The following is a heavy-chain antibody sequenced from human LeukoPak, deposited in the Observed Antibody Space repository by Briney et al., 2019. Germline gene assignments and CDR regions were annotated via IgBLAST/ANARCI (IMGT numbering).Heavy chain of an antibody. CDR2: ISSSSSTI. D-gene: IGHD3-16*01. V-gene: IGHV3-48*02. CDR1: GFTFSSYS. J-gene: IGHJ5*02. CDR3: ARVGRTYVERYWFDP. Sequence: GGSLRLSCAASGFTFSSYSMNWVRQAPGKGLERVSYISSSSSTIYYADSVKGRFTITRDNAKNSLYLQMNSLRDEDTAVYYCARVGRTYVERYWFDPWGQGTLVTVSS.